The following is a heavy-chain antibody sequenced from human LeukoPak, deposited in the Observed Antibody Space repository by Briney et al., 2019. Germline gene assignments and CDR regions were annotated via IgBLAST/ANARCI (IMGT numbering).Heavy chain of an antibody. D-gene: IGHD2-2*01. Sequence: ASVKVSCKASGYTFTSYDINGVRQATGQGLEWMGWMNTNSGNTGHAQKFQGRLTMTRDTSTNTAYMELSSLRSEDTAVYYCARGGDIAVVPAAMVGPWGQGTLVTVSS. CDR1: GYTFTSYD. CDR2: MNTNSGNT. V-gene: IGHV1-8*01. J-gene: IGHJ5*02. CDR3: ARGGDIAVVPAAMVGP.